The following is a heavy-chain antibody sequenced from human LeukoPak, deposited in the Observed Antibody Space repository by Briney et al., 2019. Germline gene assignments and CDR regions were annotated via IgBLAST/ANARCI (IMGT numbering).Heavy chain of an antibody. CDR1: GFTFSNYG. V-gene: IGHV3-30*02. D-gene: IGHD3-9*01. CDR3: TTELRYFDWFDY. CDR2: IPYDGSNK. J-gene: IGHJ4*02. Sequence: GGSLRLSCAASGFTFSNYGMHWVRQAPGKGLEWVTFIPYDGSNKYYADSVKGRFTISRDNSKNTLYLQMNSLKTEDTAVYYCTTELRYFDWFDYWGQGTLVTVSS.